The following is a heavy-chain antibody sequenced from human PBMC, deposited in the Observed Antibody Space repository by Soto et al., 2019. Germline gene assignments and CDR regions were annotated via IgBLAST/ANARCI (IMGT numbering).Heavy chain of an antibody. CDR2: ISYDGSKK. CDR3: ATRDGYNPFDY. D-gene: IGHD5-12*01. CDR1: GFTFSSYA. V-gene: IGHV3-30-3*01. Sequence: QVQLVESGGGVVQPGRSLRLSCAASGFTFSSYAMHGVRQAPGKGLEGVAVISYDGSKKYYEDSMKGRFTISRDNSKNTLYLQMNSLRAEDTAVYYCATRDGYNPFDYWGQGTLVTVSS. J-gene: IGHJ4*02.